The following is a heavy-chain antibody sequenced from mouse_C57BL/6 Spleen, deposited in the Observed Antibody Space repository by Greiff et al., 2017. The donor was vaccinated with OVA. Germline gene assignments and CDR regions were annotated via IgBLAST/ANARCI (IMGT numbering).Heavy chain of an antibody. CDR1: GFTFSDYG. Sequence: EVQVVESGGGLVKPGGSLKLSCAASGFTFSDYGMHWVRQAPEKGLEWVAYISSGSSTIYYADTVKGRFTISRHNAKNTLFLQMTSLRSEDTAMYYYARGGSSYVAWFAYWGQGTLVTVSA. CDR2: ISSGSSTI. CDR3: ARGGSSYVAWFAY. J-gene: IGHJ3*01. V-gene: IGHV5-17*01. D-gene: IGHD1-1*01.